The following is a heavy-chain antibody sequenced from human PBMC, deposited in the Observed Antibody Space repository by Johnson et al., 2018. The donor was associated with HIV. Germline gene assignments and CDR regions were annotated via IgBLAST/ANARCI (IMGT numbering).Heavy chain of an antibody. CDR1: GFTFDDYG. Sequence: VQLVESGGGVVRPGGSLRLSCAASGFTFDDYGMSWVRQPPGKGLEWVSGINWNGGNTAYADSVKGRFTISRDNAKNSLYLQMNSLRAEDTALYYCAREIVYCSGGACSYAFDIWGQGTMVTVSS. J-gene: IGHJ3*02. CDR3: AREIVYCSGGACSYAFDI. V-gene: IGHV3-20*04. D-gene: IGHD2-15*01. CDR2: INWNGGNT.